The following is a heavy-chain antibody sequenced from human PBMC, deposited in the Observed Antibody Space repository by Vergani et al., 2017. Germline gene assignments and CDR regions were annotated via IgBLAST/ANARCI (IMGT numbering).Heavy chain of an antibody. CDR2: VSFRGDT. D-gene: IGHD3-10*01. CDR1: GVSVTDYN. CDR3: ARSRIYYGAGSPDY. V-gene: IGHV4-59*02. Sequence: QAQLQESGPGLVKPSETLSLTCHVFGVSVTDYNCNWIRQAPGKGLEWMGYVSFRGDTLYDPSVKGRMTISLNTSSNQFSLYLTSVTAADTAVYYCARSRIYYGAGSPDYGGQGTLVTVSS. J-gene: IGHJ4*02.